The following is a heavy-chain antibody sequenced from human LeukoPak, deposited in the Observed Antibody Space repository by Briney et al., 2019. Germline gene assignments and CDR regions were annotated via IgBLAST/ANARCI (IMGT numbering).Heavy chain of an antibody. CDR3: ARDRGQIGYYYYYYMDV. Sequence: TSETLSLTCTVSGGSISSGSYYWSWIRQPAGKGLEWIGRIYTSGSTNYNPSLKSRVTISVDTSKNQFSLKLSPVTAADTAVYYCARDRGQIGYYYYYYMDVWGKGTTVTVSS. V-gene: IGHV4-61*02. J-gene: IGHJ6*03. D-gene: IGHD3-22*01. CDR2: IYTSGST. CDR1: GGSISSGSYY.